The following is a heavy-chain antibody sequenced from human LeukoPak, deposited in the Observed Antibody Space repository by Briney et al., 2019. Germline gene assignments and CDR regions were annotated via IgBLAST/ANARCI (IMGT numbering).Heavy chain of an antibody. CDR2: ISYDGSNK. D-gene: IGHD4-17*01. Sequence: GGSLRLSCAASGFTFSSYGMHWVRQAPGKGLEWVAVISYDGSNKYYADSVKGRFTISRDNSKNTLYLQMNSLRAEDTAVYYCAKVRVSTMTTDYWGQGTLVTVSS. CDR1: GFTFSSYG. V-gene: IGHV3-30*18. J-gene: IGHJ4*02. CDR3: AKVRVSTMTTDY.